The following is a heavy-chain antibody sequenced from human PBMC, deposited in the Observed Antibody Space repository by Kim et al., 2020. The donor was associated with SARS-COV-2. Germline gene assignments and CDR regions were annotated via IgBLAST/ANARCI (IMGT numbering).Heavy chain of an antibody. J-gene: IGHJ4*02. CDR1: GGSISSGGYY. Sequence: SETLSLTCTVSGGSISSGGYYWSWIRQHPGKGLEWIGYIYYSGSTYYNPSLKSRVTISVDTSKNPFSLKLSSVAAADTAVYYCARTRITMIVVVTHFDYWGQGTLVTVSS. CDR3: ARTRITMIVVVTHFDY. D-gene: IGHD3-22*01. V-gene: IGHV4-31*03. CDR2: IYYSGST.